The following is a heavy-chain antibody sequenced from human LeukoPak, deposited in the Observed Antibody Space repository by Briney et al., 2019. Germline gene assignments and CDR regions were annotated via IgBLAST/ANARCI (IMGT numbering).Heavy chain of an antibody. Sequence: GGSLRLSCAVSGFTFSTYWMSWVRQAPGKGLEWVANIKQDGSEKYYVDSVKGRFTISRDNAKNSLYLQMNSLRAEDTAVYYCAKDGLYSSGSYPFDYWGQGTLVTVSS. CDR1: GFTFSTYW. D-gene: IGHD6-19*01. V-gene: IGHV3-7*01. J-gene: IGHJ4*02. CDR2: IKQDGSEK. CDR3: AKDGLYSSGSYPFDY.